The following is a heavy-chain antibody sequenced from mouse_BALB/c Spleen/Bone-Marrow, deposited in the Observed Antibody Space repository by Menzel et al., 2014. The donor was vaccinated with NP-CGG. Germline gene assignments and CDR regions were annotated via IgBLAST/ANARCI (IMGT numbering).Heavy chain of an antibody. D-gene: IGHD2-14*01. J-gene: IGHJ4*01. CDR2: ISGYYGDA. CDR3: ARSGKVRNAMDY. Sequence: VQLQHSGAKLVRPGVSVKISCKGSGYTFTDHTIHWVKRSHAKSLEWIGVISGYYGDAIYNQKFKGKATMTVDKSSSTAYMEPARLTSEDSAIYYCARSGKVRNAMDYWGQGTSVTVSS. V-gene: IGHV1S137*01. CDR1: GYTFTDHT.